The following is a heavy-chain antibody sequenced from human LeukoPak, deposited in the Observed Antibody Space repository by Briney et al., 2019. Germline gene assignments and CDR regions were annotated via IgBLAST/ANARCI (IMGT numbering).Heavy chain of an antibody. CDR1: GGTFSSYA. V-gene: IGHV1-69*05. Sequence: SVKVSCKASGGTFSSYAISWVRQAPGQGLEWMGGIIPIFGTASYAQKFQGRVTITTDESTSTAYMELSSLRSEDTAVYYCARGAGLSYYYYYMDVWGKGTTVTVSS. D-gene: IGHD2/OR15-2a*01. CDR3: ARGAGLSYYYYYMDV. CDR2: IIPIFGTA. J-gene: IGHJ6*03.